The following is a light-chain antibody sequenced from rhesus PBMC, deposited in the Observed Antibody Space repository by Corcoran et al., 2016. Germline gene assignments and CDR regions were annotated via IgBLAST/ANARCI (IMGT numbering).Light chain of an antibody. J-gene: IGKJ4*01. CDR2: SAS. CDR3: QQYYSDPLT. V-gene: IGKV1-46*01. Sequence: DIQMTQSPSSLSASVGDTVTITCRASQSFSSSLAWYQQKPGKAPKLLIYSASSLQSGVPSRFRGSKSGTDFTLTISSLQPEEIASYYCQQYYSDPLTFGGGTKVELK. CDR1: QSFSSS.